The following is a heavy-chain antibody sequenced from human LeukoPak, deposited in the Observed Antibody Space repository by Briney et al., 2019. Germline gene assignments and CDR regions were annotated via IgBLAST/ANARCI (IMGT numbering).Heavy chain of an antibody. D-gene: IGHD1-26*01. J-gene: IGHJ4*02. CDR2: ISSSSTYI. CDR1: GFTFSSYS. Sequence: SGGPLRLSCAASGFTFSSYSMNWVRQAPGKGLEWVSSISSSSTYIFYADSVKGRFTISRDNAKNSLYLQMNSLRAEDTAVYYCAKETAQWELLKPAYFDYWGQGTLVTVSS. CDR3: AKETAQWELLKPAYFDY. V-gene: IGHV3-21*01.